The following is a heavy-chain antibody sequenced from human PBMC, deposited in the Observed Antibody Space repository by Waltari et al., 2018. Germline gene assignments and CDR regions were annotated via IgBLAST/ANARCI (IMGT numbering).Heavy chain of an antibody. CDR3: ARPRRYGSGSPFDY. V-gene: IGHV4-34*01. Sequence: QVQLQQWGAGLLRPSETLSLTCAVYGGSFSGYYWSWIRQPPGKGLEWIGEINNRGSTNYNPYLKSRVTISVDTSKNQFSLKLSSVTAADTAVYYCARPRRYGSGSPFDYWGQGTLVTVSS. CDR1: GGSFSGYY. J-gene: IGHJ4*02. CDR2: INNRGST. D-gene: IGHD3-10*01.